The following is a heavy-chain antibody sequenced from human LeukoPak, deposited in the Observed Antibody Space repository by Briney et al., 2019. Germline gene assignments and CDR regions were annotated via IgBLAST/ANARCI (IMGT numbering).Heavy chain of an antibody. V-gene: IGHV4-59*08. D-gene: IGHD7-27*01. CDR3: ARKDWGKLVLDY. Sequence: PSETLSLTCTVSGGSISSYYWSWIRQPPGKGLEWIGYIYYSGSTNYNPSLKSRVTISVDTSKNQFSLKLSSVTAADTAVYYCARKDWGKLVLDYWGQGTLVTVSS. CDR1: GGSISSYY. J-gene: IGHJ4*02. CDR2: IYYSGST.